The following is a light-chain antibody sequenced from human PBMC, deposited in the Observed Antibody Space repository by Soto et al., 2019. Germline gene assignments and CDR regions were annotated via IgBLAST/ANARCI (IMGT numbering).Light chain of an antibody. J-gene: IGKJ1*01. CDR1: QSVGKY. Sequence: EIVMTQSPATLSLSPGERATLSCRASQSVGKYLVWYQQKPGQAPRLLIYDASNRATGIPARFSGSGSGTDFTLTISSLEPDDLAVYYCQQRGNRPPWTFGQGTKVEIK. V-gene: IGKV3-11*01. CDR2: DAS. CDR3: QQRGNRPPWT.